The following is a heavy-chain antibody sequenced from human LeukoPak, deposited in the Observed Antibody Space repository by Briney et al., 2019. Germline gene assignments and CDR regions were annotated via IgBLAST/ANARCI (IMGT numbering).Heavy chain of an antibody. CDR3: ARSIQYSNSIDY. V-gene: IGHV1-2*02. J-gene: IGHJ4*02. CDR1: GFTFTGYY. Sequence: ASVKVSCKASGFTFTGYYMHWVRQAPGQGLEWMGWINPSSGGTIYAQNFQGRVTMTRDTSISAAYMELSRLRSDDTAVYYCARSIQYSNSIDYWGQGTLVTVSS. D-gene: IGHD2/OR15-2a*01. CDR2: INPSSGGT.